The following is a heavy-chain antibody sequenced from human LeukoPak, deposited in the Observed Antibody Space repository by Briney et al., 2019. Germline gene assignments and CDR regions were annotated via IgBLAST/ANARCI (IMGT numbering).Heavy chain of an antibody. D-gene: IGHD6-13*01. CDR2: IYPGDSDT. J-gene: IGHJ3*02. CDR3: ARRSPAAAANDAFDI. V-gene: IGHV5-51*01. CDR1: GYSFTSYW. Sequence: GESLKISRKGSGYSFTSYWIGWVRQMPGKGLEWMGIIYPGDSDTRYSPSFQGQVTISADKSISTAYLQWSSLKASDTAMYYCARRSPAAAANDAFDIWGQGTMVTVSS.